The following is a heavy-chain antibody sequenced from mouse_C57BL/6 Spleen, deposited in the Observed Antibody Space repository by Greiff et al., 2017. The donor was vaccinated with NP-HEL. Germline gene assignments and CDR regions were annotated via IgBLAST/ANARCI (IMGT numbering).Heavy chain of an antibody. CDR3: ARREANWEGVYYFDY. V-gene: IGHV1-80*01. CDR1: GYAFSSYW. J-gene: IGHJ2*01. Sequence: VQLQQSGAELVKPGASVKISCKASGYAFSSYWMNWVKQRPGKGLEWIGQIYPGDGDTNYNGKFKGKATLTADKSSSTAYMQLSSLTSEDSAVYFCARREANWEGVYYFDYWGQGTTLTVSS. D-gene: IGHD4-1*01. CDR2: IYPGDGDT.